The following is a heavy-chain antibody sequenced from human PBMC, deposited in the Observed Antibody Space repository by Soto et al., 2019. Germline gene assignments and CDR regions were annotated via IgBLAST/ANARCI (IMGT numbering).Heavy chain of an antibody. CDR1: GGSISSYH. D-gene: IGHD3-9*01. Sequence: SETLSLTCTVSGGSISSYHWGWIRQPPGKGLEWIGYIYYSGSTNYNPSLKSRVTISVDTSKNQFSLKLSSVTAADTAVYYCARVQNYDILTGFIHYYYVDVWGKGTTVTVSS. CDR2: IYYSGST. V-gene: IGHV4-59*01. CDR3: ARVQNYDILTGFIHYYYVDV. J-gene: IGHJ6*03.